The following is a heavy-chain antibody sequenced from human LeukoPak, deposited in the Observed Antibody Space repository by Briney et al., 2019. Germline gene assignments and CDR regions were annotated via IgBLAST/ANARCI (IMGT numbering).Heavy chain of an antibody. D-gene: IGHD1-26*01. J-gene: IGHJ4*02. CDR2: INHSGST. V-gene: IGHV4-34*01. Sequence: PSETLSLTCAVYGGSFSDYYWTWIRQPPGKGLEWIGEINHSGSTNYNPSLKSRAIISVDTSKNQFSLKLSSLTAADTAMYYCARPRIVGATLVAYWGQGTLVTVSS. CDR1: GGSFSDYY. CDR3: ARPRIVGATLVAY.